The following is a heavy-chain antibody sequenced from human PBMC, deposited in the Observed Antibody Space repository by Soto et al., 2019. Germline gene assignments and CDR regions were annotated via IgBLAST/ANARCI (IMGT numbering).Heavy chain of an antibody. V-gene: IGHV2-5*02. CDR3: AKALGSWGAYYFDY. Sequence: QITLKESGPTLVKPTQTLTLTCTFSGFSLSTIGVGVAWIRQPPGKGLEWLALTYWDEDKRYSPSLKSRLTITKDTSKNQVVLTMTTMDPVDTATYYCAKALGSWGAYYFDYWGQGTLVTVSS. CDR2: TYWDEDK. CDR1: GFSLSTIGVG. D-gene: IGHD3-16*01. J-gene: IGHJ4*01.